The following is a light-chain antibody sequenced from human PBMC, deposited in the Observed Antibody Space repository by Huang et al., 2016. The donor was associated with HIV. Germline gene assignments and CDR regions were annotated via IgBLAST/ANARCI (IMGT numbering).Light chain of an antibody. CDR1: QSVSSY. CDR3: QQRSNWPRMYT. Sequence: EIVLTQSPATLSLFPGERATLSCRASQSVSSYLAWYQQKPGQAPRLLIYDASNRATGVPARFSGSGSGTDFTLTISSLELEDFAVYYCQQRSNWPRMYTFGQGTKLEIK. J-gene: IGKJ2*01. V-gene: IGKV3-11*01. CDR2: DAS.